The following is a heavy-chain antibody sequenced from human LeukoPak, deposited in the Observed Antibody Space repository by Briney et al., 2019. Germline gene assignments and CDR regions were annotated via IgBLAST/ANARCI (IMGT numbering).Heavy chain of an antibody. CDR3: AIGAYGGNPNDY. J-gene: IGHJ4*02. Sequence: ASVKVSCTASGYTFTNYAMHWVRQAPGQRLEWMGWINTGNGNTKYSQKFQGRVTMTEDTSTDTAYMELSSLRSEDTAVYYCAIGAYGGNPNDYWGQGTLVTVSS. V-gene: IGHV1-3*04. D-gene: IGHD4-23*01. CDR1: GYTFTNYA. CDR2: INTGNGNT.